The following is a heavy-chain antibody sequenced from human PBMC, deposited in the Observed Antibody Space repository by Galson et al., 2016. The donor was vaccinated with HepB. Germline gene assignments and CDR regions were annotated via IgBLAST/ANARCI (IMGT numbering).Heavy chain of an antibody. Sequence: SLRLSCAASGLTVSSHYMSWVRLAPTKGLEWVSVMYISGSTHYADSVKGRFTVSRDSSKNTFFLEMSSLRAEDTALYFCARIAGFYGSGVYPRPPSYYSGVDVGGQVTTVIVSS. D-gene: IGHD3-10*01. V-gene: IGHV3-66*01. J-gene: IGHJ6*02. CDR1: GLTVSSHY. CDR2: MYISGST. CDR3: ARIAGFYGSGVYPRPPSYYSGVDV.